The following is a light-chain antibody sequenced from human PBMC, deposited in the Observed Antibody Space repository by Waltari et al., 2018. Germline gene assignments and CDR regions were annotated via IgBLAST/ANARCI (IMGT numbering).Light chain of an antibody. Sequence: SSGLTQPPSVSVSTGQTATITCSGSKLGNTFASWYQQRPGQSPVLVIYQDKKRPSGIPWRFACSNSGYTATLTISGALPMDEADYYCLAWDFSTAWTFGTGTRVTVL. J-gene: IGLJ1*01. CDR1: KLGNTF. V-gene: IGLV3-1*01. CDR2: QDK. CDR3: LAWDFSTAWT.